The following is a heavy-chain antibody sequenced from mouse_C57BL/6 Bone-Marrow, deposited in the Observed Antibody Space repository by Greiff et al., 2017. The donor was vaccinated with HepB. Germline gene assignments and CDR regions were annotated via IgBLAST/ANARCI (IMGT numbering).Heavy chain of an antibody. CDR2: ISDGGSYT. Sequence: EVQLVESGGGLVKPGGSLKLSCAASGFTFSSYAMSWVSQTPEKRLEWVATISDGGSYTYYPDNVKGRFTISRDNAKNNLYLQMSHLKSEDTAMYYCAREGTYWGQGTLVTVSA. CDR3: AREGTY. J-gene: IGHJ3*01. V-gene: IGHV5-4*01. CDR1: GFTFSSYA.